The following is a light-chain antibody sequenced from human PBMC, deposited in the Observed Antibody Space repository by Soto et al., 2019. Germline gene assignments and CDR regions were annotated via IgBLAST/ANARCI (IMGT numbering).Light chain of an antibody. Sequence: LMTQPPLSLSVAPGQPASISCKSSQSLLHITGETFLFWYLQKPGQSPQLLIYEVSTRVSGVPDRFSGSGSGTDFTLEISRVETDDVGIYYCMQSTQLPPPFGQGTRLEI. CDR1: QSLLHITGETF. J-gene: IGKJ5*01. CDR3: MQSTQLPPP. CDR2: EVS. V-gene: IGKV2D-29*02.